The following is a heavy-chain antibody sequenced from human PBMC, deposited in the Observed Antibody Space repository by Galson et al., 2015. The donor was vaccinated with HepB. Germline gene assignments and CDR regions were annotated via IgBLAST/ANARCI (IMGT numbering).Heavy chain of an antibody. CDR2: FDREDGET. J-gene: IGHJ2*01. Sequence: SVKVSCKVSGYTLTELSMHWVRQAPGKGLEWMGGFDREDGETIYAQKLQGRVTMTEDTSSDTAYMDLSSLRSEDTALYYCATRIPVAGIDWYFDLWGRGTLLTVSS. D-gene: IGHD6-19*01. CDR1: GYTLTELS. V-gene: IGHV1-24*01. CDR3: ATRIPVAGIDWYFDL.